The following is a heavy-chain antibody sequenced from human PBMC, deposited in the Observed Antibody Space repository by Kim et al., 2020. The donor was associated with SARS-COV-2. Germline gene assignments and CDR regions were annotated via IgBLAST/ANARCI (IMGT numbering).Heavy chain of an antibody. CDR3: AGDSSGWYNY. CDR1: GGSISSYY. CDR2: IYYSGST. D-gene: IGHD6-19*01. J-gene: IGHJ4*02. V-gene: IGHV4-59*01. Sequence: SETLSLTCTVSGGSISSYYWSWIRQPPGKGLEWIGYIYYSGSTNYNPSLKSRVTISVDTSKNQFSLKLSSVTAADTAVYYCAGDSSGWYNYWGQGTLVTVSS.